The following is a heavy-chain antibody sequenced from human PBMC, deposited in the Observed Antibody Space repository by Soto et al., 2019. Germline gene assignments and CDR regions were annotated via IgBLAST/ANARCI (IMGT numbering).Heavy chain of an antibody. J-gene: IGHJ4*02. CDR2: IYYSGST. CDR3: ARGTNDFWSGDNYYFDY. CDR1: GGSISSYY. Sequence: QVQLQESGPGLVKPSETLSLTCTVSGGSISSYYWSWIRQPPGKGLEWIGYIYYSGSTNYNPSLKSRVTISVDTSKNQFSLKLSSVTAADTAVYYCARGTNDFWSGDNYYFDYWGQGTLVTVSS. V-gene: IGHV4-59*01. D-gene: IGHD3-3*01.